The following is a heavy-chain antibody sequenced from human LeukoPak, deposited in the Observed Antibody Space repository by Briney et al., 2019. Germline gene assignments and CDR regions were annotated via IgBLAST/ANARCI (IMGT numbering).Heavy chain of an antibody. D-gene: IGHD2-8*01. J-gene: IGHJ4*02. CDR1: GFTFSDHY. CDR2: TRNKANSYTT. CDR3: ARQLCTNGVCYRHFDY. Sequence: GGPLTLFCAASGFTFSDHYIDWLRQATGKALEGVGRTRNKANSYTTEYAASVKDRFTISREESKNSLYLQINSLKTEDTAVYYCARQLCTNGVCYRHFDYWGQGTLVTVSS. V-gene: IGHV3-72*01.